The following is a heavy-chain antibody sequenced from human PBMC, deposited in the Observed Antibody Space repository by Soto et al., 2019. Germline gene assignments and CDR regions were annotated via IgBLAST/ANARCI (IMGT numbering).Heavy chain of an antibody. CDR2: ISAYNGNT. Sequence: ASLKVSCKSSGYTFTSYVISWVRQAPGQGLEWMGWISAYNGNTNYAQKLQGRVTMTTDTSTSTAYMELRSLRSDDTAVYYCARDRRITIFGVVNNWFDPWGQGTLVTVSS. D-gene: IGHD3-3*01. J-gene: IGHJ5*02. CDR3: ARDRRITIFGVVNNWFDP. V-gene: IGHV1-18*01. CDR1: GYTFTSYV.